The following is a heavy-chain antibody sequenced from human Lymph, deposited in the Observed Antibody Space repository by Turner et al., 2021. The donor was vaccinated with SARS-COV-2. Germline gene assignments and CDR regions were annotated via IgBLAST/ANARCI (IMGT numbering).Heavy chain of an antibody. J-gene: IGHJ6*02. V-gene: IGHV3-53*01. CDR1: GFTVSYNY. D-gene: IGHD3-3*01. CDR2: IYSGGST. CDR3: ARDLMEVGGMDV. Sequence: EVQLVESGGGLIQPGGSRSLSCAASGFTVSYNYMPWVRQAPGKGLEWVSVIYSGGSTYYADSVKGRFTISRDSSKNTLYLQMNSLRAEDTAVYYCARDLMEVGGMDVWGQGTTVTVSS.